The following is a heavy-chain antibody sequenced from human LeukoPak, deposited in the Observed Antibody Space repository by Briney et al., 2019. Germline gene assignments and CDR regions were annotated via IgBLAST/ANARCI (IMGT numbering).Heavy chain of an antibody. V-gene: IGHV3-11*01. J-gene: IGHJ4*02. CDR3: ARANFAVATISGPYFDY. D-gene: IGHD5-12*01. CDR1: GFTFSDYY. CDR2: ISSSGSTI. Sequence: AGGSLRLSCAASGFTFSDYYMSWIRQAPGKGLEWVSYISSSGSTIYYADSVKGRFTISRDNAKNSLYLQMNSLRAEDTAVYYCARANFAVATISGPYFDYWGQGTLVTVSS.